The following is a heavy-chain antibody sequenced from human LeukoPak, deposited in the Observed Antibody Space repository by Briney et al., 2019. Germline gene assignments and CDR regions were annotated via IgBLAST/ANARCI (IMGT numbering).Heavy chain of an antibody. V-gene: IGHV3-15*01. CDR3: ASTRPYSHGWFDP. Sequence: GGSLRLSCAASGFTFNNAWMTWVRQAPGKGLEWVGRIKSKSDGATTDYAAPVKDRFTISRDDSQNTLYLQMNSLIIEDTAVYYCASTRPYSHGWFDPWGQGTQVIVSS. D-gene: IGHD4-11*01. CDR1: GFTFNNAW. CDR2: IKSKSDGATT. J-gene: IGHJ5*02.